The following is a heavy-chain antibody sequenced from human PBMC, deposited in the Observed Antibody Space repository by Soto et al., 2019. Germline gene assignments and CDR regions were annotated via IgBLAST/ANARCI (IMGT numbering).Heavy chain of an antibody. D-gene: IGHD2-2*01. CDR2: IYSGGST. Sequence: PGGSLRLSCAASGFTVSSNYMSWVRQAPGKGLEWVSVIYSGGSTYYADSVKGRFTISGDNSKNTLYLQMNSLRAEDTAVYYCAREGCSSTSCHGYYYYYYMDVWGKGTTVTVTS. CDR3: AREGCSSTSCHGYYYYYYMDV. V-gene: IGHV3-66*01. J-gene: IGHJ6*03. CDR1: GFTVSSNY.